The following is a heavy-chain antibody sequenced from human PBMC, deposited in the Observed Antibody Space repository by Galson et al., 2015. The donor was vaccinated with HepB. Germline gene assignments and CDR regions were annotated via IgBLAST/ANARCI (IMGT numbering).Heavy chain of an antibody. V-gene: IGHV1-3*01. D-gene: IGHD3-16*01. CDR3: ARDAIMITFGGVTWFDP. CDR2: INAGNGNT. CDR1: GYTFTSYA. Sequence: SVKVSCKVSGYTFTSYAMHWVRQAPGQRLEWMGWINAGNGNTKYSQKFQGRVTITRDTSASTAYMELRSLRSDDTAVYYCARDAIMITFGGVTWFDPWGQGTLVTVSS. J-gene: IGHJ5*02.